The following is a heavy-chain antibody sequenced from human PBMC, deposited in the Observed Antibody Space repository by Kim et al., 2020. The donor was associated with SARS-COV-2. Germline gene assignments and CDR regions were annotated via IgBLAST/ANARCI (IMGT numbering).Heavy chain of an antibody. CDR2: INNAGNSI. J-gene: IGHJ6*02. CDR1: GLSFSSYA. Sequence: GGSLRLSCAASGLSFSSYAMNWVRQAPGKGLEWVAGINNAGNSIYRADSIKGRFTISRDNSKNTLYLEMNSLRAEDTARYCAKGPNWYQGMDVWGQGTTVSVSS. D-gene: IGHD1-1*01. V-gene: IGHV3-23*01. CDR3: AKGPNWYQGMDV.